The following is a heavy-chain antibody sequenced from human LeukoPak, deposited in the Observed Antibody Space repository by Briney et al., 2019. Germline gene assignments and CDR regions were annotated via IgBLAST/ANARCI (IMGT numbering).Heavy chain of an antibody. D-gene: IGHD3-10*02. V-gene: IGHV3-69-1*02. J-gene: IGHJ6*04. CDR2: ISSSSYI. CDR3: AELGITMIGGV. Sequence: GGSLRLSCAASGFTLRSYSMNWVRQAPGKGLEWVSSISSSSYIYYADSVKGRFTISRDNAKNSLYLQMNSLRAEDTAVYYCAELGITMIGGVWGKGTTVTISS. CDR1: GFTLRSYS.